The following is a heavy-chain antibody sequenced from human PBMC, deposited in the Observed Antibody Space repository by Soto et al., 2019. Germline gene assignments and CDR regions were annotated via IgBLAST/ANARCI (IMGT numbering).Heavy chain of an antibody. V-gene: IGHV3-66*01. CDR3: ARDLGVNMVPAFDF. Sequence: PGGSLRLSCAASGFTVSSNYMSWVRQAPGKGLEWVSVIYSGGSTYYADSVKGRFTISRDNSKNTLYLQMNSLRAEDTAVYYCARDLGVNMVPAFDFWGQGTMVTVSS. J-gene: IGHJ3*01. D-gene: IGHD3-10*01. CDR2: IYSGGST. CDR1: GFTVSSNY.